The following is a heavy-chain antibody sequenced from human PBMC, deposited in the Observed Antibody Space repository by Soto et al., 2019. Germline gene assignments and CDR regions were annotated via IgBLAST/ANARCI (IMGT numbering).Heavy chain of an antibody. D-gene: IGHD1-20*01. CDR3: ARDQGINGTGGRDYSDYGMDV. J-gene: IGHJ6*02. Sequence: GASVKVSCKASGGTFSSYAISWVRQAPGQGLEWMGGIIPIFGIANYAQKFQGRVTITADESTSTAYMELSSLRSEDTAVYYCARDQGINGTGGRDYSDYGMDVWGQGTTVTVSS. V-gene: IGHV1-69*13. CDR2: IIPIFGIA. CDR1: GGTFSSYA.